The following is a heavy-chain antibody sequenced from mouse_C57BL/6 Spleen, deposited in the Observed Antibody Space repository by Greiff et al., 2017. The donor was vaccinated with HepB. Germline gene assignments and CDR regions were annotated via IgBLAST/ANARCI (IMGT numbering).Heavy chain of an antibody. D-gene: IGHD3-2*02. CDR1: GYTFTSYG. CDR3: ARITTAQPKDY. V-gene: IGHV1-81*01. Sequence: VQLQQSGAELARPGASVKLSCKASGYTFTSYGISWVKQRTGQGLEWIGEIYPRSGNTYYNEKFKGKATLTADKSSSTAYMELRSLTSEDSAVYFCARITTAQPKDYWGQGTTLTVSS. J-gene: IGHJ2*01. CDR2: IYPRSGNT.